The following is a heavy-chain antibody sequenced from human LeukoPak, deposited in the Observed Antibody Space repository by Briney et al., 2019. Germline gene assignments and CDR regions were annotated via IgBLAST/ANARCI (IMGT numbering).Heavy chain of an antibody. J-gene: IGHJ4*02. CDR2: IYYSAST. CDR3: AKEASPPAHYFDY. Sequence: TLPPTRTLSHASLTTYYWSWIPHPPANGLESIGYIYYSASTNYNPSLKSRVTISVDTSKNQFSLKLSSVTAADTAVYYCAKEASPPAHYFDYWGQGTLVTVSS. V-gene: IGHV4-59*01. CDR1: HASLTTYY.